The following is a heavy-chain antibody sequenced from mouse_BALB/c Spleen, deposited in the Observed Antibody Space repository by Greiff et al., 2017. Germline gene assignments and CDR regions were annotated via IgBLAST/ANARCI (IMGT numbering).Heavy chain of an antibody. CDR1: GFTFTDYY. V-gene: IGHV7-3*02. CDR3: ARDGGYFDD. J-gene: IGHJ2*01. CDR2: IRNKANGYTT. Sequence: EVQVVESGGGLVQPGGSLRLSCATSGFTFTDYYMSWVRQPPGKALEWLGFIRNKANGYTTEYSASVKGRFTISRDNSQSILYLQMNTLRAEDSATYYCARDGGYFDDWGQGTTLTVSS.